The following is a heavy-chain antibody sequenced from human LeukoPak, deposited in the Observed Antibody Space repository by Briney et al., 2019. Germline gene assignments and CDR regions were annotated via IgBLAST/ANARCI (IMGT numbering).Heavy chain of an antibody. D-gene: IGHD3-10*01. Sequence: SETLSLTCTVSGGSISSGGYYWSWIRQHPGKGLEWIGYIYYSGSTHYNPSLKSRVTISVDTSKNQFSLKLSSVTAADTAVYYCASPLNYGSTPEYWGQGTLVTVSS. CDR3: ASPLNYGSTPEY. V-gene: IGHV4-39*01. CDR1: GGSISSGGYY. J-gene: IGHJ4*02. CDR2: IYYSGST.